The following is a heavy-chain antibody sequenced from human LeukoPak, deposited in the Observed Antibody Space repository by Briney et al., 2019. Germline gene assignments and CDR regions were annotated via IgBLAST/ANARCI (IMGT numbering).Heavy chain of an antibody. D-gene: IGHD2/OR15-2a*01. V-gene: IGHV3-23*01. CDR3: ATSNSPMGPTHAFDI. CDR1: GFTFSNYA. CDR2: VSDNAGNT. Sequence: SGGSLRLSCAASGFTFSNYAMSWVRQAPGKRLEWVAIVSDNAGNTYYADSVKGRFTISRENSIDMVYLQMNRLRVDDAATYYCATSNSPMGPTHAFDIWGRGTMVPVSA. J-gene: IGHJ3*02.